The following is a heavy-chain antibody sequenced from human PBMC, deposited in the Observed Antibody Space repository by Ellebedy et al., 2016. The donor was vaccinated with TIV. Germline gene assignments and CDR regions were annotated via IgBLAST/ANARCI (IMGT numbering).Heavy chain of an antibody. CDR1: GFSLSTSGVG. Sequence: SGPTLVKPTQTLTLICTFSGFSLSTSGVGVGWIRQPPGKALEWVALIYWDDDKRYSPSLKSRLTITKDTSKNQVVLTMTNMDPVDTATYYCAHSRTIFGVVLSPFGFNPWGQGTLVTVSS. D-gene: IGHD3-3*01. J-gene: IGHJ5*02. V-gene: IGHV2-5*02. CDR3: AHSRTIFGVVLSPFGFNP. CDR2: IYWDDDK.